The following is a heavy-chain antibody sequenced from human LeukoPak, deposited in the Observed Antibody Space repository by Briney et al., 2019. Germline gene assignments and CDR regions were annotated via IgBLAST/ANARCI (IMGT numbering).Heavy chain of an antibody. CDR2: ISSSSSYI. CDR1: GFTFSSYS. D-gene: IGHD4-23*01. CDR3: ARVAAGYSVNYFDY. Sequence: GRSLRLSCAASGFTFSSYSMNWVRQAPGKGLEWVSSISSSSSYIYYADSVKGRFTISRDNAKNSLYLQMNSLRDEDTAVYYCARVAAGYSVNYFDYWGQGTLVTVSS. V-gene: IGHV3-21*01. J-gene: IGHJ4*02.